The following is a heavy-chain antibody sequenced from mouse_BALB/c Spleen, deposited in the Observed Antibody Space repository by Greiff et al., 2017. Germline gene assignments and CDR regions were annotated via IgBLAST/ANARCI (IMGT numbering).Heavy chain of an antibody. V-gene: IGHV2-6-7*01. Sequence: QVQLQQSGPGLVAPSQSLSITCTVSGFSLTGYGVTWVRQPPGKGLEWLGMIWGDGSTDYNSALKSRLSISKDNSKSQVFLKMNSLQTDDTARYYCARAGYRYDGAWFAYWGQGTLVTVSA. CDR2: IWGDGST. CDR1: GFSLTGYG. CDR3: ARAGYRYDGAWFAY. D-gene: IGHD2-14*01. J-gene: IGHJ3*01.